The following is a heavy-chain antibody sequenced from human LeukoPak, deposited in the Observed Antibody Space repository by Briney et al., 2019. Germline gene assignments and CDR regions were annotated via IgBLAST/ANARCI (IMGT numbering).Heavy chain of an antibody. Sequence: PGGSLRLSCAASGFTFSSYGMHWVRQAPGKGLEWVAVISYDGSNKYYADSVEGRFTISRDNSKNTLYLQMNSLRAEDTAVYYCAKDHIVVVVAATPMIDYWGQGTLVTVSS. J-gene: IGHJ4*02. V-gene: IGHV3-30*18. D-gene: IGHD2-15*01. CDR1: GFTFSSYG. CDR3: AKDHIVVVVAATPMIDY. CDR2: ISYDGSNK.